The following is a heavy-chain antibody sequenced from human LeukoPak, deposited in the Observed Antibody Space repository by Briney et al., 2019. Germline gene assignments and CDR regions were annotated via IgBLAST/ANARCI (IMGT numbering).Heavy chain of an antibody. J-gene: IGHJ4*02. CDR1: GFTFSSYW. D-gene: IGHD4-17*01. Sequence: GGSLRLSCAASGFTFSSYWMSWVRQAPGKGLEWVANIKQDGSEKYYVDSVKGRFTISRDNAKNSLYLQMNSLRAEDTAVYYCARQTTVTPRSFDYWGQGTLVTVSS. CDR2: IKQDGSEK. CDR3: ARQTTVTPRSFDY. V-gene: IGHV3-7*01.